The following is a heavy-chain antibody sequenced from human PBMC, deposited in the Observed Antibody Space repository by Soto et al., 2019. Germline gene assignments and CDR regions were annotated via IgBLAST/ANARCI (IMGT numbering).Heavy chain of an antibody. J-gene: IGHJ5*02. CDR3: ARGWAVWFGELLPNWFDP. CDR2: ISSSSSTI. D-gene: IGHD3-10*01. Sequence: GGSLRLSCAASGFTFSSYSMNWVRQAPGKGLEWVSYISSSSSTIYYADSVKGRFTISRDNAKNSLYLQMNSLRAEDTAVYYCARGWAVWFGELLPNWFDPWGQGTLVTVSS. CDR1: GFTFSSYS. V-gene: IGHV3-48*01.